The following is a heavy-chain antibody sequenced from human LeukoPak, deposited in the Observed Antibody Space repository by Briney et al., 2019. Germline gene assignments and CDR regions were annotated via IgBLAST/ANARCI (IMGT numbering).Heavy chain of an antibody. CDR1: GFTVSSNY. V-gene: IGHV3-53*01. Sequence: PGGSLRLSCAASGFTVSSNYMSWVRQAPGKGLEWVSVIYSGGSTYYADSVKGRFTISRDNSKNTLYLQMNSLRAEDTAVYYCARVRAAALYFDYWGQGTLVTVSS. J-gene: IGHJ4*02. CDR2: IYSGGST. D-gene: IGHD6-13*01. CDR3: ARVRAAALYFDY.